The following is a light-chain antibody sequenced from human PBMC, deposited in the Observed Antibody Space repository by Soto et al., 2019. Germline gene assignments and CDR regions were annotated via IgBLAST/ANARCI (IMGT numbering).Light chain of an antibody. J-gene: IGLJ2*01. Sequence: QPVLTQSPSASASLGASVKLTCTLSSGHSSYAIAWHQQQPEKGPRYLMKLDSDGSHTKGDAIPDRFSGSSSGAERYLPISSLQSEDEADYSCQTWGTGIHVVFGGGTKLTVL. CDR3: QTWGTGIHVV. CDR1: SGHSSYA. CDR2: LDSDGSH. V-gene: IGLV4-69*01.